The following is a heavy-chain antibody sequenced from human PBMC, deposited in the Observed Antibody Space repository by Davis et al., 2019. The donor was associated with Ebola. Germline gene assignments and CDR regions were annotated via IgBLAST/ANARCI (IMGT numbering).Heavy chain of an antibody. CDR3: TNALAYCGTDCP. Sequence: PGGSLRLSCAASGFIFSNYGFHWVRQAPGKGLEWVAQISFSGGRDYYADSVKGRFTVARDNSKNTVFLQMNSLRDDDTSMYYCTNALAYCGTDCPWGQGTLVTVSS. CDR2: ISFSGGRD. CDR1: GFIFSNYG. D-gene: IGHD2-21*01. J-gene: IGHJ5*02. V-gene: IGHV3-30*18.